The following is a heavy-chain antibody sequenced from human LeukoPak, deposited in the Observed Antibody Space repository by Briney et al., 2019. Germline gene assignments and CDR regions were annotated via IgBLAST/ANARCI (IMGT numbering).Heavy chain of an antibody. Sequence: SETLSLTCTVSYGSISGYYWSWIRQPPGKGLDWIGYIYYSGSTKYNPSLKSRVTISLDTSKNQFSLMLSSVTAADTAVYYCARGGGDYYYYYYLDVWGKGTTVTVSS. V-gene: IGHV4-59*01. J-gene: IGHJ6*03. CDR2: IYYSGST. D-gene: IGHD3-10*01. CDR1: YGSISGYY. CDR3: ARGGGDYYYYYYLDV.